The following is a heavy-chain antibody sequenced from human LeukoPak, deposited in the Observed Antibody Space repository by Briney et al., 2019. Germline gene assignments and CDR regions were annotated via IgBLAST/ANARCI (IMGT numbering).Heavy chain of an antibody. CDR1: GYTFTGYY. V-gene: IGHV1-2*02. J-gene: IGHJ3*02. CDR3: ARDRGQLLWKNDAFDI. D-gene: IGHD2-2*01. CDR2: INPNSGGT. Sequence: ASVKVSCKASGYTFTGYYMHWVRKAPGQGLEWMGWINPNSGGTNYAQKFQGRVTMTRDTSISTAYMELRRLRSDDTAVYYCARDRGQLLWKNDAFDIWGQGTMVTVSS.